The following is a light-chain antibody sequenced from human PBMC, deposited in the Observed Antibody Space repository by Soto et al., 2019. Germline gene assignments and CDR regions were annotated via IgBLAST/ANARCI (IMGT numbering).Light chain of an antibody. V-gene: IGKV3-11*01. CDR1: QSVGNY. CDR2: EAS. J-gene: IGKJ2*01. Sequence: DIVLIQSPATLSLSPGESATLSCRASQSVGNYLVWFQQRPGQAPRLLISEASNRATGIPARFSGRGSGTDFTLTISSLEPEDFAVYYCQHRSNWPFMYTFGQGTKLEMK. CDR3: QHRSNWPFMYT.